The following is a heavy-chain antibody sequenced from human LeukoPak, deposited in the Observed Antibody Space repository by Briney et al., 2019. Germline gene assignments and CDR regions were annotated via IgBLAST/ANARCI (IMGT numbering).Heavy chain of an antibody. D-gene: IGHD7-27*01. CDR2: ISSSSSYI. CDR3: ARVDQAWTATGAYYFDY. CDR1: GFTFSSYS. Sequence: GGSLRLSCAASGFTFSSYSMNWVRQAPGKGLEWVSSISSSSSYISYADSVNGRFTISRDNAKNSLYPQMNSLRAEDTAVNYCARVDQAWTATGAYYFDYWGQGTLVTVSS. J-gene: IGHJ4*02. V-gene: IGHV3-21*01.